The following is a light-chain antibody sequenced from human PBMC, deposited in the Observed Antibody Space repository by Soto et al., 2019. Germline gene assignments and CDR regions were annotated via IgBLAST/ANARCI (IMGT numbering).Light chain of an antibody. Sequence: EIVLTQSPGTLSLSPGERATLSCRASQSVSSNYLAWYQQKSGQAPRLLIYGISSRATGIPDRFSGSGSGTDFTVTISRLEPEDFAVYYCQQYGTSRTFGQGTKVDI. CDR1: QSVSSNY. CDR2: GIS. CDR3: QQYGTSRT. J-gene: IGKJ1*01. V-gene: IGKV3-20*01.